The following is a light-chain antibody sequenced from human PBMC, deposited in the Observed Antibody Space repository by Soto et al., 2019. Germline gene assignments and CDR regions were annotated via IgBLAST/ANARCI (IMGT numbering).Light chain of an antibody. Sequence: EILLTQSPSTLSSSPGERATLSCRASQSVSDYLAWYQQKPGQAPRLLIYDASNRDTGIPARFSGSGSGTDFTLTISTLEPEDFAVYYCQQRGNCPYSFGQGTKLEIK. V-gene: IGKV3-11*01. CDR1: QSVSDY. CDR2: DAS. J-gene: IGKJ2*03. CDR3: QQRGNCPYS.